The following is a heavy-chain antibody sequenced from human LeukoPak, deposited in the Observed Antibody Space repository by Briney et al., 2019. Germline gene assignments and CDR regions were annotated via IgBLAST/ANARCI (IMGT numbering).Heavy chain of an antibody. CDR3: ARAGGYGLIDY. J-gene: IGHJ4*02. V-gene: IGHV4-39*07. Sequence: SENLSLTCNVSGASMSNYYWVWIRQPPGKGLEWIGSIYHSGTTYSGSTYYNPSLKSRVTISLDTSENQFSLKVGSMTAADTAVYYCARAGGYGLIDYWGQGTMVTVSS. D-gene: IGHD5-18*01. CDR1: GASMSNYY. CDR2: IYHSGTTYSGST.